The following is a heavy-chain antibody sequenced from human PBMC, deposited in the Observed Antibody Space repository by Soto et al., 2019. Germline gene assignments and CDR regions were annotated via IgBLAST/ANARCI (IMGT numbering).Heavy chain of an antibody. Sequence: EVQLLESGGGLVQPGRSLRLSCAAPGFTFSSYAMSWVRRAPGKGLEWVSAISGSGGTTYYAASVKGRFTISRDNSKNTLFLQMNSLRAEDTAVYYCAKFFVETGGSSGWPWTFHYWGQGTLVTVSS. J-gene: IGHJ4*02. CDR2: ISGSGGTT. CDR3: AKFFVETGGSSGWPWTFHY. V-gene: IGHV3-23*01. D-gene: IGHD6-25*01. CDR1: GFTFSSYA.